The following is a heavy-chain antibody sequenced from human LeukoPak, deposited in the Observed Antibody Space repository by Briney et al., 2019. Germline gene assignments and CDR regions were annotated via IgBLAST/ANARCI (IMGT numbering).Heavy chain of an antibody. CDR1: GGSLSLYY. CDR3: ARESSGTYYNPLGYMDV. V-gene: IGHV4-4*07. J-gene: IGHJ6*03. CDR2: IFTSGIT. Sequence: SETLSLTCTVSGGSLSLYYWNWIRQPAGKGLEWIGRIFTSGITNHNPSLKSRVTMSVDTSKSRFSLNLSSVTAADTAVYYCARESSGTYYNPLGYMDVWGKGTTVTVSS. D-gene: IGHD3-10*01.